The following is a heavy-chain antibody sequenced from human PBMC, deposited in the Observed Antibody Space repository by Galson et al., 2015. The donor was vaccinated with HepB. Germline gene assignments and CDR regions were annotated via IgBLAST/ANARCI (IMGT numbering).Heavy chain of an antibody. CDR1: GFTFSSYS. CDR2: ISSSSSYI. D-gene: IGHD4-17*01. V-gene: IGHV3-21*01. J-gene: IGHJ6*02. CDR3: ARDPGHPYGDLRGYYGMAD. Sequence: SMRLSCAASGFTFSSYSMNWVRQAPGKGLEWVSSISSSSSYIYYADSVKGRFTISRDNAKNSLYLQMNSLRAEDTAVYYCARDPGHPYGDLRGYYGMADWGQGTTVTVSS.